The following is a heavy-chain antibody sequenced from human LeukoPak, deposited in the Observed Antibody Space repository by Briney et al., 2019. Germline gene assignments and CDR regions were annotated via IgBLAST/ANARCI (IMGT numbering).Heavy chain of an antibody. CDR3: AKGTYYYDSSGYYGGYYFDY. V-gene: IGHV3-64*01. Sequence: GGSLRLSCAASGFTFSSYAMHWVRQAPGKGLEYVSAISSNGGSTYYANSVKGRFTISRDNSKNTLYLQMNRLRAEDTAVYYCAKGTYYYDSSGYYGGYYFDYWGQGTLVTVSS. CDR1: GFTFSSYA. D-gene: IGHD3-22*01. CDR2: ISSNGGST. J-gene: IGHJ4*02.